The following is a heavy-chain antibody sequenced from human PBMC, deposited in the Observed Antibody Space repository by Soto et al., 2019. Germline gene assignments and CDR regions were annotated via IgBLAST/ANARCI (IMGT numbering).Heavy chain of an antibody. Sequence: GGSLRLSCAASGFTFSSYAMHWVRQAPGKGLEWVAVISYDGSNKYYADSVKGRFTISRDNSKNTLYLQMNSLRAEDTAVYYCARDLEVATISNYFDYWGQGTLVTVSS. V-gene: IGHV3-30-3*01. J-gene: IGHJ4*02. CDR1: GFTFSSYA. CDR3: ARDLEVATISNYFDY. D-gene: IGHD5-12*01. CDR2: ISYDGSNK.